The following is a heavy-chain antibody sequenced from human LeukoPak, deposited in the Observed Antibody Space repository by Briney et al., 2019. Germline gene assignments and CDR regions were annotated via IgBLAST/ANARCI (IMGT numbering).Heavy chain of an antibody. Sequence: GGSLRLSCAASGFTFSSYSMNWVRQAPGKGLEWVSSISSSSSYIYYADSVKGRFTISRDNAKNSLYLQMNSLRAEDTAVYYCARDRSDTIFGVVMGAFDIWAKGQWSPSLQ. J-gene: IGHJ3*02. CDR2: ISSSSSYI. V-gene: IGHV3-21*01. CDR1: GFTFSSYS. CDR3: ARDRSDTIFGVVMGAFDI. D-gene: IGHD3-3*01.